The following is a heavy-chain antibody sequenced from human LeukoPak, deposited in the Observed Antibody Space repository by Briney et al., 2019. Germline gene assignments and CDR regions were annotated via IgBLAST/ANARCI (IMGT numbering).Heavy chain of an antibody. CDR3: ARFSSGDY. D-gene: IGHD6-19*01. Sequence: GGSLRLSCAASGFTVSSNYMSWVRQAPGKGLEWVSSISSSSSYIYYADSVKGRFTISRDNAKNSLYLQMNSLRAEDTAVYYCARFSSGDYWGQGTLVTVSS. CDR2: ISSSSSYI. V-gene: IGHV3-21*01. J-gene: IGHJ4*02. CDR1: GFTVSSNY.